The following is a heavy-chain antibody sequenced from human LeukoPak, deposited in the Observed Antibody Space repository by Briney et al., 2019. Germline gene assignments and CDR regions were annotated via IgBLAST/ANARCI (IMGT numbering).Heavy chain of an antibody. CDR2: ISAYNGNT. CDR1: GYTFTSYG. J-gene: IGHJ6*02. CDR3: ARQGLVVVAATRYYYYGMDV. D-gene: IGHD2-15*01. V-gene: IGHV1-18*01. Sequence: GASLKVSCKASGYTFTSYGISWVRQAPGQGLEWMGWISAYNGNTNYAQKLQGRVTMTTDTSTSTAYMELRSLRSDDTAVYYCARQGLVVVAATRYYYYGMDVWGQGTTVTVSS.